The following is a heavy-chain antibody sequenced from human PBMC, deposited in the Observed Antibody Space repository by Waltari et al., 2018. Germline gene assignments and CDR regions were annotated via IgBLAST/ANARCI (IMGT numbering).Heavy chain of an antibody. CDR2: MNPNSGNT. CDR1: GYTFTSYD. V-gene: IGHV1-8*03. Sequence: QVQLVQSGAEVKKPGASVKVSCKASGYTFTSYDFTWVRQATGQGLEWMGWMNPNSGNTGYAQKFQGRVTITRNTSISTAYMELSSLRSEDTAVYYCASGYSMGLHAFDIWGQGTMVTVSS. CDR3: ASGYSMGLHAFDI. D-gene: IGHD3-10*01. J-gene: IGHJ3*02.